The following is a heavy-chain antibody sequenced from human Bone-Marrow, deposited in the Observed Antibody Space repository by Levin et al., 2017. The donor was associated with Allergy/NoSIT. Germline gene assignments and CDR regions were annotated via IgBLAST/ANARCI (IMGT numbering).Heavy chain of an antibody. J-gene: IGHJ5*02. CDR3: ARISTTDPWNIGDDPTTWFDP. CDR1: GFTFSSYS. D-gene: IGHD1/OR15-1a*01. CDR2: ISSSSSYI. Sequence: GGSLRLSCAASGFTFSSYSMNWVRQAPGKGLEWVSSISSSSSYIYYADSVKGRFTISRDNAKNSLYLQMNSLRAEDTAVYYCARISTTDPWNIGDDPTTWFDPWGQGTLVTVSS. V-gene: IGHV3-21*01.